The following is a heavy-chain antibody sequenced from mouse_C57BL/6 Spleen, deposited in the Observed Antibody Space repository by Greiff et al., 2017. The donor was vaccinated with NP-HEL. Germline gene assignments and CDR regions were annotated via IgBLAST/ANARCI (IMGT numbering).Heavy chain of an antibody. V-gene: IGHV1-64*01. J-gene: IGHJ3*01. CDR3: ARSGSTVEPFAY. D-gene: IGHD1-1*01. CDR2: IHPNSGST. CDR1: GYTFTGYW. Sequence: QVQLQQSGAELVKPGASVKLSCKASGYTFTGYWMHWVKQRPGQGLEWIGMIHPNSGSTNYNQKFKGKSTLTVDKSSSTAYMQLSSLTSEDSAVYDSARSGSTVEPFAYWGQGTPVTVSA.